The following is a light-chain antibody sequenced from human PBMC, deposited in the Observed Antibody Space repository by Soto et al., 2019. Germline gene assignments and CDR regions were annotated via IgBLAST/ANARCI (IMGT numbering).Light chain of an antibody. J-gene: IGLJ1*01. CDR3: SSYTASSARV. CDR1: NSDLGAYDY. V-gene: IGLV2-14*01. Sequence: HSALTQPASVSGSPGQSITISCTGTNSDLGAYDYVSWYQQHPGKAPRLLIYEVFNRPSGVSDRFSGSKSANTASLTISGLQADDEADYYCSSYTASSARVFGPGTKVTVL. CDR2: EVF.